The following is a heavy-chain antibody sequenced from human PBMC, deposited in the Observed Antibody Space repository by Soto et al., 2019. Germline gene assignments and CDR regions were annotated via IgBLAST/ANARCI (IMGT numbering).Heavy chain of an antibody. V-gene: IGHV4-30-2*01. J-gene: IGHJ3*02. CDR3: ARVWGGAFDI. CDR2: MYHSGST. Sequence: ASETLSLTCAVSGGSISSGGYSWSWIRQPPGKGLEWIGYMYHSGSTYYNPSLKSRVTISVDRSKNQFSLKLSSVTAADTAGYYCARVWGGAFDIWGQGTMVTVSS. CDR1: GGSISSGGYS. D-gene: IGHD3-10*01.